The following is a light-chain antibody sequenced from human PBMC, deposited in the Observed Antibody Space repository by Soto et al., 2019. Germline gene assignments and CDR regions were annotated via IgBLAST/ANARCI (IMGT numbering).Light chain of an antibody. CDR2: WSS. V-gene: IGKV4-1*01. J-gene: IGKJ1*01. CDR1: QSVLYSTNNQSH. CDR3: QQYYATPWT. Sequence: DIVITQSPDSLAVSLGERATINCKSSQSVLYSTNNQSHLAWYQQKAGQPPKLLLSWSSTRESGVPDRFIGSGSGTHFTLSITNLQAEDVATYYCQQYYATPWTFGPGTKVEI.